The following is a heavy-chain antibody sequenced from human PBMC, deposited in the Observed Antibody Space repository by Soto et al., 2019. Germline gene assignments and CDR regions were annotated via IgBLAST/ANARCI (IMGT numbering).Heavy chain of an antibody. CDR3: ARGVGATTDYYYYGMDV. D-gene: IGHD1-26*01. V-gene: IGHV4-31*03. Sequence: QVQLQESGPGLVKPSQTLSLTCTVSGGSISSGGYYWSWIRQHPGKGLEWIGYIYYSGSTYYNPSLKGRVTISGDTSKNQFSLKLSSVTAADTAVYYCARGVGATTDYYYYGMDVWGQGTTVTVSS. J-gene: IGHJ6*02. CDR1: GGSISSGGYY. CDR2: IYYSGST.